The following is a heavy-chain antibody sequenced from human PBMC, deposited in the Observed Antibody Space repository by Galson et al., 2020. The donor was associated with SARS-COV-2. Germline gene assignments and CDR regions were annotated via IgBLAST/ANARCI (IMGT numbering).Heavy chain of an antibody. CDR2: IFYDGSDK. Sequence: GESLKIPCAASGSTFKSHAMHWIRQAPGKGLEWVAQIFYDGSDKYYVDSVKGRFTISRDDSEKTVYLQMNNLRTDDTAVYYCARGCQHRGGWAVEYWGQGTLVTVSS. J-gene: IGHJ4*02. CDR3: ARGCQHRGGWAVEY. CDR1: GSTFKSHA. D-gene: IGHD6-19*01. V-gene: IGHV3-33*01.